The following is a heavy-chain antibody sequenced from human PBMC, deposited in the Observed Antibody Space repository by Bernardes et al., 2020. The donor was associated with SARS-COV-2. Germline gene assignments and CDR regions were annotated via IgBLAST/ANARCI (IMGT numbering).Heavy chain of an antibody. V-gene: IGHV3-23*01. CDR2: ISGGDGGT. D-gene: IGHD2-8*01. CDR1: GFTFSTHA. J-gene: IGHJ4*02. CDR3: AKDVGRINNLMVVEAGTFDS. Sequence: GGSLRLSCAASGFTFSTHAMNWVRQAPGKGLEWVSAISGGDGGTHYADSVRGRFTTSRDNSRNTLYLQMNSLRAEDAAVYFCAKDVGRINNLMVVEAGTFDSWGQGTLVSVSS.